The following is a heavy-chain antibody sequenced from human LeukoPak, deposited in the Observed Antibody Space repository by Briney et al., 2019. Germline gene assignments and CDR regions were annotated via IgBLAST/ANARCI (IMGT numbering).Heavy chain of an antibody. Sequence: SETLSLTCTVSGGSISSYYWSWIRQPPGKGLEWIAYISDIGSVNYNPSLKSRVTISLDTSKNQFSLKLSSVTAADTAVYYCAGHHPRNTVDFWGQGTLVTVSS. J-gene: IGHJ4*02. CDR3: AGHHPRNTVDF. D-gene: IGHD2/OR15-2a*01. V-gene: IGHV4-59*08. CDR2: ISDIGSV. CDR1: GGSISSYY.